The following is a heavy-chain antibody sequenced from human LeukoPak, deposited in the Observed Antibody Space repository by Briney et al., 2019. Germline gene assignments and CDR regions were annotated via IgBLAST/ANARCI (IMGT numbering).Heavy chain of an antibody. CDR3: ATYKEAVIFDY. V-gene: IGHV3-11*01. D-gene: IGHD3-22*01. J-gene: IGHJ4*02. CDR2: TSSSGRTI. CDR1: GFTFSDYY. Sequence: KPGGSLRLSCAASGFTFSDYYMSWIRQAPGKGLEWVSYTSSSGRTIYYADSVRGRFTISRDNAKNSLYLQMNSLRAEDTAVYYCATYKEAVIFDYWGQGTLVIVSS.